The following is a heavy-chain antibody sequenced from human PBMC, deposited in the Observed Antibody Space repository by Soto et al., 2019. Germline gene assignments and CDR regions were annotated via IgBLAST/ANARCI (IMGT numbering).Heavy chain of an antibody. CDR3: ARGQRFSDSFDP. CDR1: GVSITPYY. D-gene: IGHD3-3*01. CDR2: VYHTGNT. J-gene: IGHJ5*02. V-gene: IGHV4-59*12. Sequence: SETLSLTCTVSGVSITPYYWTWIRHPPGKGLEWIGYVYHTGNTKYNPSLKSRVDMSLDMSKNQFSLRLSSVTAADTAVYYCARGQRFSDSFDPWGQGTLVTVSS.